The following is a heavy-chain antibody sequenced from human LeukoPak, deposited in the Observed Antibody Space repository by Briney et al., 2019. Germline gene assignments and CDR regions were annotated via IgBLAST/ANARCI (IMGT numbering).Heavy chain of an antibody. CDR2: IYPGDSDT. D-gene: IGHD2-2*01. Sequence: GESLKISCKISGYILTNNWIGWVRQVPGKGLEWMGIIYPGDSDTRYSPSFQGQVTISADKSISTAYLQWSSLKASDTAMYYCARQDCSSTSCYFDPWGQGTLVTVSS. CDR3: ARQDCSSTSCYFDP. CDR1: GYILTNNW. J-gene: IGHJ5*02. V-gene: IGHV5-51*01.